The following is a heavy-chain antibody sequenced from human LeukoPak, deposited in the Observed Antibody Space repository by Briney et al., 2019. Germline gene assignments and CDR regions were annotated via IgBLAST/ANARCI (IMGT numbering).Heavy chain of an antibody. D-gene: IGHD3-10*01. CDR1: GGSFSGYY. CDR3: ARALWFGELSVPFDY. J-gene: IGHJ4*02. V-gene: IGHV4-34*01. Sequence: ASETLSLTCAGYGGSFSGYYWSWVGQPPGKGLEWIGEINHSGTTNHNPSLKSRVTISVDTSKNQFSLKLSSVTAADTAVYYCARALWFGELSVPFDYWGQGTLVTVSS. CDR2: INHSGTT.